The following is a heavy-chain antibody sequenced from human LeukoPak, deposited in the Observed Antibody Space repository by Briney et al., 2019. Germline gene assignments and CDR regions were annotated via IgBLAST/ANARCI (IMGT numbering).Heavy chain of an antibody. D-gene: IGHD3-16*01. Sequence: SVKVSCKASGYTFTTYGLSWVRQAPGQGLEWMGWISANNGDTDYAQNFQGRVTMTTDTSTSTAYMELRSLRSDDTAVYYCASSRVLFSTGSLDYWGQGTLVTVSS. J-gene: IGHJ4*02. CDR3: ASSRVLFSTGSLDY. V-gene: IGHV1-18*01. CDR1: GYTFTTYG. CDR2: ISANNGDT.